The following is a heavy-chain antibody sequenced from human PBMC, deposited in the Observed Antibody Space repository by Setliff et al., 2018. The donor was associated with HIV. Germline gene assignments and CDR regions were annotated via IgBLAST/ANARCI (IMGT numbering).Heavy chain of an antibody. CDR3: ASAPLTTVTTGPRYYLDS. V-gene: IGHV1-46*01. CDR2: INHSGGIT. CDR1: GYTLTNYH. J-gene: IGHJ4*02. Sequence: ASVKVSCKAAGYTLTNYHMHWVRQAPGQGLEWMGVINHSGGITTSAQKFLGRVTMTKDTSTSTVYMEVSNLKSEDTAVYYCASAPLTTVTTGPRYYLDSWGQGTLVTVSS. D-gene: IGHD4-17*01.